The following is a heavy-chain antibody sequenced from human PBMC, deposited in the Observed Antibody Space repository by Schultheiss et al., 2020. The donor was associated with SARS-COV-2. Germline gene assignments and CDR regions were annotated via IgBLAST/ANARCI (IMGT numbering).Heavy chain of an antibody. CDR3: ARVVVPAAAIGGYNWFDP. D-gene: IGHD2-2*01. CDR2: IYYSGHT. CDR1: GGSISSYY. J-gene: IGHJ5*02. V-gene: IGHV4-59*01. Sequence: SQTLSLTCTVSGGSISSYYWSWIRQPPGKGLEWIGYIYYSGHTNYNPSLKSRVTISVDTSKNQFSLKLSSVTAADTAVYYCARVVVPAAAIGGYNWFDPWGQGTLVTVSS.